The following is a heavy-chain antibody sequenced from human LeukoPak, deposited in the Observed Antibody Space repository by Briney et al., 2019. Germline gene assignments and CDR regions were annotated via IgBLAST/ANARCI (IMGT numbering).Heavy chain of an antibody. V-gene: IGHV3-66*02. Sequence: GGSLRLSCAASGFTVSSNYMSWVRQAPGKGLEWVSVIYSGGSTYYADSVKGRFTISRDNSKNTLYPQMNSLRAEDTAVYYCAKDGDYYDSSGYGLFDYWGQGTLVTVSS. CDR1: GFTVSSNY. CDR3: AKDGDYYDSSGYGLFDY. J-gene: IGHJ4*02. D-gene: IGHD3-22*01. CDR2: IYSGGST.